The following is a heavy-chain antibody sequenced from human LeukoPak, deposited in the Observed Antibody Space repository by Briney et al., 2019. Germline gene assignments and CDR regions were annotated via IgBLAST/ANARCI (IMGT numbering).Heavy chain of an antibody. Sequence: GGSLRLSCAASGFTFSGSAMHWVRQASGKGLEWVGRIRSKANSYATAYAASVKGRFTISRDDSKNTAYLQMNSMKTEDTAVYYCTRPWGSGLPNSWGQGTLVTASS. D-gene: IGHD3-22*01. CDR2: IRSKANSYAT. CDR3: TRPWGSGLPNS. V-gene: IGHV3-73*01. J-gene: IGHJ4*02. CDR1: GFTFSGSA.